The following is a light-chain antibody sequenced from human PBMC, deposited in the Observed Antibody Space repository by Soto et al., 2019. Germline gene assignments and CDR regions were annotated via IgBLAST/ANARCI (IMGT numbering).Light chain of an antibody. CDR2: DAS. J-gene: IGKJ4*01. Sequence: IVLTQSPATLSLPPGERATLSCRASQSVSSSLAWYQQKPGQAPRLLIYDASNRATGIPARFSGSGSGTDFTLTINILETEDFAVYYFQQRSNWPLTFGGGTKVEIK. CDR1: QSVSSS. CDR3: QQRSNWPLT. V-gene: IGKV3-11*01.